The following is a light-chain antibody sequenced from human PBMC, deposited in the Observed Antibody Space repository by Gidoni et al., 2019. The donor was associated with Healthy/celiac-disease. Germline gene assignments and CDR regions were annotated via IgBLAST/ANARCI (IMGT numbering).Light chain of an antibody. CDR2: QDT. V-gene: IGLV3-1*01. CDR3: QAWDSSTEV. CDR1: RLGDKY. Sequence: SYELTQPPSVSVSPGQTASITCSGDRLGDKYVCWYQQKPGQSPVLVIYQDTKRPSGIPERFSGSNSGNTATLTISGTQAMDEADYYCQAWDSSTEVFGGGTKLTVL. J-gene: IGLJ2*01.